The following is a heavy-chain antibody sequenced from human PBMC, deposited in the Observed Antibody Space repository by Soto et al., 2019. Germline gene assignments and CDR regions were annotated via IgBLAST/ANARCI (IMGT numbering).Heavy chain of an antibody. CDR1: GCRLCSNA. V-gene: IGHV3-23*01. D-gene: IGHD3-9*01. CDR2: VSRSGSNT. J-gene: IGHJ4*02. CDR3: AKEFGQYDILIGSPTFGS. Sequence: LRLSWAASGCRLCSNAMGCVHQAPGEGLELVSAVSRSGSNTYHADSVKGRFTISRDNSKNTLYLLMNSLRVEDTAVYYCAKEFGQYDILIGSPTFGSWAQGTVVAVAS.